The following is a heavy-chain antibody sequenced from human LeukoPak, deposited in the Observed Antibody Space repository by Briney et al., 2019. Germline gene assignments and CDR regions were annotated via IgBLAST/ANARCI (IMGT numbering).Heavy chain of an antibody. J-gene: IGHJ3*01. CDR3: ARGGHGGSYYLAPADFFNF. Sequence: ASVKVSCKASGYTFTSYAMHWVRQAPGQRLEWMGWINAGNGNTKYSQKFQGRVTITRDTSASTAYMGLSSLRSEDTAVYYCARGGHGGSYYLAPADFFNFGGKGKMVTV. D-gene: IGHD1-26*01. CDR2: INAGNGNT. CDR1: GYTFTSYA. V-gene: IGHV1-3*01.